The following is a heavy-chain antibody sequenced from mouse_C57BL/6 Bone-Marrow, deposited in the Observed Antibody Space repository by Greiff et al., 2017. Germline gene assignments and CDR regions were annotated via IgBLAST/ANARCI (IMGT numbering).Heavy chain of an antibody. CDR3: ARWGGGTWFAY. CDR2: ILPGSGST. Sequence: QVQLQQSGAELMKPGASVKLSCKATGYTFTGYWIEWVKQRPGHGLEWIGEILPGSGSTNYNEKFKGKATFTADTPSNTAYMQLSSLTTEDSAIYYCARWGGGTWFAYWGQGTLVTVSA. J-gene: IGHJ3*01. V-gene: IGHV1-9*01. CDR1: GYTFTGYW.